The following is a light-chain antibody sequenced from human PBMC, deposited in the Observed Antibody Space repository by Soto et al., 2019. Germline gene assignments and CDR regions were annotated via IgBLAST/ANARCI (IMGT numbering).Light chain of an antibody. J-gene: IGKJ3*01. Sequence: EVVLTQSPVTLSLSPGERATLSCRASQSVSSPYLAWYQQKPGQPPRLLIYGASSRATDIPDRFIGSGSGTEFTLTIARLAPEDFAMYYCQQYGSSLFTFGPRTKVDI. CDR1: QSVSSPY. V-gene: IGKV3-20*01. CDR2: GAS. CDR3: QQYGSSLFT.